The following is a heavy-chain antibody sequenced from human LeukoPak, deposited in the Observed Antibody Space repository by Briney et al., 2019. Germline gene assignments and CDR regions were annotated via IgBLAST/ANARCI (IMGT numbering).Heavy chain of an antibody. D-gene: IGHD3-10*01. CDR2: IYYSGST. CDR3: ASYGSGNYGMGV. Sequence: SETLSLTCTVSGGSISSFYWTWIRQPPGKGLEWIGYIYYSGSTNYNPSLKSRVIISVDTSKKQFSLKLSSVTAADTAVYYCASYGSGNYGMGVWGQGTTVTVSS. J-gene: IGHJ6*02. CDR1: GGSISSFY. V-gene: IGHV4-59*01.